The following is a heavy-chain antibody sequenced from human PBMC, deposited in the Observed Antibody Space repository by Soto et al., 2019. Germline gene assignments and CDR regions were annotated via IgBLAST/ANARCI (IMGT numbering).Heavy chain of an antibody. D-gene: IGHD3-9*01. CDR1: GGSISSGGYY. J-gene: IGHJ4*02. CDR3: ARHDWAKPFDY. Sequence: SETLSLTCTVSGGSISSGGYYWSWIRQHPGKGLEWIGNIYYSGSTYYNPSLKSRVTISVDTSKNQFSPKLSSVTAADTAVYYCARHDWAKPFDYWGQGTLVTVSS. CDR2: IYYSGST. V-gene: IGHV4-39*01.